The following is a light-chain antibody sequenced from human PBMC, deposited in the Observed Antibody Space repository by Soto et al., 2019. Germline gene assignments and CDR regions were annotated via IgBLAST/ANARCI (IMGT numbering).Light chain of an antibody. CDR2: DVT. J-gene: IGLJ2*01. CDR1: SSDVGGYF. Sequence: QSVLTQPPSASGSPGQSVTISCTGTSSDVGGYFVSWYQQHPGKAPKLMIYDVTERPSGVPDRFSGSKSGNTASLTVSGLQGEDEADYYCASYAGSNIPVLFGGGTKVTVL. CDR3: ASYAGSNIPVL. V-gene: IGLV2-8*01.